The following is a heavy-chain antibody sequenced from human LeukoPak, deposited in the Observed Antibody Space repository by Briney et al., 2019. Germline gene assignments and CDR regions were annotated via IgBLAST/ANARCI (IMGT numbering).Heavy chain of an antibody. CDR2: ISYDGSNK. V-gene: IGHV3-30*18. Sequence: GGSLRLSCAASGFTFSSYGMHWVRQAPGKGLEWVAVISYDGSNKYYADSVKGRFTISRDNSKNTLYLQMNSLRAEDTAVYYCAKLEGIAAAGTAFDYWGQGTLVTVSS. J-gene: IGHJ4*02. D-gene: IGHD6-13*01. CDR3: AKLEGIAAAGTAFDY. CDR1: GFTFSSYG.